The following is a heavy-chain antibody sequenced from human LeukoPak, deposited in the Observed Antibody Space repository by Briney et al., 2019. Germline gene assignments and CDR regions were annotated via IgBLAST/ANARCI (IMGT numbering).Heavy chain of an antibody. Sequence: GGSLRLSCAASGFTFSSYWMHWVRQAPGKGLVWVSRINSDGSSTSYADSVKGRFTISRDNAKNTLYLQMNSLRAEDTAVYYCASARSSVAGHGNGYWGQGTLVTVSS. CDR3: ASARSSVAGHGNGY. CDR2: INSDGSST. CDR1: GFTFSSYW. V-gene: IGHV3-74*01. D-gene: IGHD6-19*01. J-gene: IGHJ4*02.